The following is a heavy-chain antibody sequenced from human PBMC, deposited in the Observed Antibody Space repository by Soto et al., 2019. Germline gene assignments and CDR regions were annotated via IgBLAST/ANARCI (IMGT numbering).Heavy chain of an antibody. D-gene: IGHD6-13*01. V-gene: IGHV1-2*04. J-gene: IGHJ4*02. CDR2: INPNSGGT. CDR3: ARDFGGSIAAAINSYYFDY. Sequence: ASVKVSCKASGYTFTGYYMHWVRQAPGQGLEWMGWINPNSGGTNYAQKFQGWVTMTRDTSISTAYMELSRRRSDDTAVYYCARDFGGSIAAAINSYYFDYWGQGTLVTVSS. CDR1: GYTFTGYY.